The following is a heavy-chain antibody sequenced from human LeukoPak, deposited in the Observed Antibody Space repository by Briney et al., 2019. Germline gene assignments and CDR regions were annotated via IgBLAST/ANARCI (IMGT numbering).Heavy chain of an antibody. CDR2: ISWNSGGI. D-gene: IGHD3-22*01. Sequence: PGGSLRLSCAASGFTFDDYAMHWVRQAPGKGLEWVSGISWNSGGIGYADSVKGRFTISRDNTKNSLYLQMNSLRAEDTALYYCAKDYDSRLSWFDYWGQGTLVTVSS. CDR1: GFTFDDYA. CDR3: AKDYDSRLSWFDY. V-gene: IGHV3-9*01. J-gene: IGHJ4*02.